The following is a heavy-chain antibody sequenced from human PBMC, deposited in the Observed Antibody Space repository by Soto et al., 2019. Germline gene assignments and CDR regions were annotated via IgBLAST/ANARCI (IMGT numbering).Heavy chain of an antibody. Sequence: GASVKVSCKASGYIFTAYSMHWVRQAPGQGLEWMGVVNPSGGSTNYAQKFQGRITMTRDTSTSTVYMDLSSLRSDDTAVYFCARDNYGPLDYWGQGTLVTVSS. D-gene: IGHD3-10*01. V-gene: IGHV1-46*01. CDR3: ARDNYGPLDY. CDR2: VNPSGGST. CDR1: GYIFTAYS. J-gene: IGHJ4*02.